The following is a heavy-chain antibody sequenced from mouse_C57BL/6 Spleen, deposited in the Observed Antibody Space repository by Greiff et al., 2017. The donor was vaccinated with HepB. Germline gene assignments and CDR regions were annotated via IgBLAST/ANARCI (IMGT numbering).Heavy chain of an antibody. CDR3: ARSWDGAMDY. J-gene: IGHJ4*01. Sequence: VQLQQPGAELVKPGASVKLSCKASGYTFTSYWMQWVKQRPGQGLEWIGEIDPYDSYTNYNQKFKGKATLTVDTTSSTAYMQLSNLTSEDSAVYYCARSWDGAMDYWGQGTTVTVSS. CDR1: GYTFTSYW. CDR2: IDPYDSYT. D-gene: IGHD4-1*01. V-gene: IGHV1-50*01.